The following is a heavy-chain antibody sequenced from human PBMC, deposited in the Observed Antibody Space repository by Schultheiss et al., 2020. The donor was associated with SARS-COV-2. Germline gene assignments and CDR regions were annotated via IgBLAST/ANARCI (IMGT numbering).Heavy chain of an antibody. V-gene: IGHV1-18*01. CDR2: ISAYNGNT. CDR1: GYTFTSYG. CDR3: AKEADGYRPEYFQH. Sequence: ASVKVSCKASGYTFTSYGISWVRQAPGQGLEWMGWISAYNGNTNYAQKLQGRVTMTTDTSTSTAYMELRSLRSDDTAVYYCAKEADGYRPEYFQHWGQGTLVTVSS. J-gene: IGHJ1*01. D-gene: IGHD3-16*02.